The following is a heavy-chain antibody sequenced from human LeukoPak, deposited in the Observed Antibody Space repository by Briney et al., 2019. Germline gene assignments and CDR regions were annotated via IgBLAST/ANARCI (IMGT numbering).Heavy chain of an antibody. V-gene: IGHV3-30*18. D-gene: IGHD6-19*01. CDR2: ISYDGSNK. J-gene: IGHJ4*02. Sequence: PGGSLRLSCAASGFTFSSYGMHWVRQAPGKGLEWVAVISYDGSNKYYADSVKGRFTISRDNSKNTLYLQMNSLRAEDTAVYYCAKQKQWLDRGGDGFDYWGQGTLVTVSS. CDR3: AKQKQWLDRGGDGFDY. CDR1: GFTFSSYG.